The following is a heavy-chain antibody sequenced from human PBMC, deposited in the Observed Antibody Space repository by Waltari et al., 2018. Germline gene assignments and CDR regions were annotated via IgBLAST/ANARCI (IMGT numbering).Heavy chain of an antibody. V-gene: IGHV4-34*01. J-gene: IGHJ6*02. CDR2: INHNGST. Sequence: QVQLQQWGAGLLKPSETLSLTCAVYGGSFSGYYWSWIRQPPGKGLEWIGEINHNGSTNYNPSLKSRVTISVDTSKNQFSLKLSSVTAADTAVYYCARVSFSYYGMDVWGQGTTVTVSS. D-gene: IGHD3-3*02. CDR1: GGSFSGYY. CDR3: ARVSFSYYGMDV.